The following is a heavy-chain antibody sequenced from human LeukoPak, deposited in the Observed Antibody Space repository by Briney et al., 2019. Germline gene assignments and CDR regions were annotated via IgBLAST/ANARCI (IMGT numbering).Heavy chain of an antibody. CDR3: ASHYYDILTGYSRFDP. CDR2: ISSSSSTI. J-gene: IGHJ5*02. CDR1: GFTFSSYS. D-gene: IGHD3-9*01. Sequence: SGGSLRLSCAASGFTFSSYSMNWVRQAPGKGLEWVSYISSSSSTIYYADSVKGRFTISRDNAKNSLYLQMNSLRAEDTAVYYCASHYYDILTGYSRFDPWGQGTLVTVSS. V-gene: IGHV3-48*01.